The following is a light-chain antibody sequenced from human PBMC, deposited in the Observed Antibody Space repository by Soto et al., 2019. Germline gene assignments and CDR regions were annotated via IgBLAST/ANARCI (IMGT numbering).Light chain of an antibody. V-gene: IGKV3D-11*01. CDR2: DAS. Sequence: EVVLTQSPATLSLSPGQRATLSCRASQGVSSYLAWYQQKPGQAPRLLIFDASNRATGIPARFSGSGSGTDFTLTISGLEPEDFAVYYCQQRYSWPLTFGQGTRLDIK. J-gene: IGKJ5*01. CDR1: QGVSSY. CDR3: QQRYSWPLT.